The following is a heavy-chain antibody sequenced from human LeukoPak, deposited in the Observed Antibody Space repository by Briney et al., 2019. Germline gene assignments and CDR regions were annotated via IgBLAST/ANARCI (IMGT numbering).Heavy chain of an antibody. CDR2: IYYSGST. V-gene: IGHV4-59*01. CDR1: GGSISSYY. J-gene: IGHJ4*02. Sequence: ASETLSLTCTVSGGSISSYYWSWIRQPPGKGLEWIGYIYYSGSTNYNPSLKSRVTISVGTSKDQFSLKLSSVTAADTAVYYCARVPNSGWYYFDYWGQGTLVTVSS. D-gene: IGHD6-19*01. CDR3: ARVPNSGWYYFDY.